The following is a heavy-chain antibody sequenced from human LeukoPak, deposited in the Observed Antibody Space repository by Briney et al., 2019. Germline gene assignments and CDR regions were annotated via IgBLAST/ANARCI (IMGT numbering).Heavy chain of an antibody. V-gene: IGHV3-66*02. CDR2: IYSGGST. Sequence: PGGSLRLSCAASGFTVSSNYMSWVRQAPGKGLEWVSVIYSGGSTYYADSVKGRFTISRDTSKNTLYLQLNSLRAEDTAVYYCARDRGCSSTSCYKRGLDYWGQGTLVTVSS. D-gene: IGHD2-2*02. CDR1: GFTVSSNY. J-gene: IGHJ4*02. CDR3: ARDRGCSSTSCYKRGLDY.